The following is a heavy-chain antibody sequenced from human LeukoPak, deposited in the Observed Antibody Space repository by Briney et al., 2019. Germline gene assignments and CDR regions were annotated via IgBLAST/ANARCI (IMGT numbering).Heavy chain of an antibody. CDR1: GFTFSSYW. CDR3: ARDPTGNDAFYI. Sequence: QTGGSLRLSCAASGFTFSSYWMSWVRQAPGKGLEWVACIQEDGSEIYYVDSVKGRFTISRDNAKNSLSLQMNSLRAEDTAVYYCARDPTGNDAFYIWGQGTMVTVSS. J-gene: IGHJ3*02. V-gene: IGHV3-7*05. D-gene: IGHD1-1*01. CDR2: IQEDGSEI.